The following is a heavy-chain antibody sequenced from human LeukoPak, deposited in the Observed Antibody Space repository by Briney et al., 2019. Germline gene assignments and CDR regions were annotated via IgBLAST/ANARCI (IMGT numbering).Heavy chain of an antibody. CDR3: ARVREGDDYGDYGGAPFDP. CDR1: GFTFSSYW. J-gene: IGHJ5*02. Sequence: GGSLRLSCAASGFTFSSYWMHWVRQAPGKGLVWVSRINSDGSSTSYADSVKGRFTISRDNAKNTLYLQMNSLRAEDTAVYYCARVREGDDYGDYGGAPFDPWGQGTLVTVSS. CDR2: INSDGSST. V-gene: IGHV3-74*01. D-gene: IGHD4-17*01.